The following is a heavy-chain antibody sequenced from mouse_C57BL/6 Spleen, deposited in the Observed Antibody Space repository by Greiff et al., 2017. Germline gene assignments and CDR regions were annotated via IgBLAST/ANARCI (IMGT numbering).Heavy chain of an antibody. J-gene: IGHJ1*03. CDR2: IYPGDGDT. V-gene: IGHV1-80*01. D-gene: IGHD1-1*01. CDR1: GYAFSSYW. CDR3: ARDPYGSSYGYFDV. Sequence: QVQLQQSGAELVKPGASVKISCKASGYAFSSYWMNWVKQRPGKGLEWIGQIYPGDGDTNYNGKFTGKATLTADKTSSTAYMQLSSLTSEDSAVYFGARDPYGSSYGYFDVWGTGTTVTVSS.